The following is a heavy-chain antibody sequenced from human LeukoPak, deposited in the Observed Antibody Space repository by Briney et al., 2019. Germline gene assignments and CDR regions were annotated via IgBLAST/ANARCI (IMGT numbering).Heavy chain of an antibody. Sequence: ASVKVSCKASGYTFTSYGISWVRPAPGQGLGWVGRISAYNGNTNYAQEVQGRVTMTTDTSTSTTYMDLRSLRSDDTAVYYCARVGYSGYEVLDYWGQGALVTVSS. CDR3: ARVGYSGYEVLDY. J-gene: IGHJ4*02. CDR2: ISAYNGNT. CDR1: GYTFTSYG. V-gene: IGHV1-18*01. D-gene: IGHD5-12*01.